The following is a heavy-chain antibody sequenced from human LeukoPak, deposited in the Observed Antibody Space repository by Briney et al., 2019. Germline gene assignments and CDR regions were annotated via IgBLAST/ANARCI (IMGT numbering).Heavy chain of an antibody. CDR2: IRGSGGTA. CDR3: AKERGSEYYPYYFDS. Sequence: GGSLRLSCAASGFRFSNYAMTWVRQAPGRGLEWVSGIRGSGGTAFYADSVTGRFTISRDNSRDTLYLLINSRRAEDTAVYYCAKERGSEYYPYYFDSWGQGTPVTVSS. D-gene: IGHD2/OR15-2a*01. J-gene: IGHJ4*02. V-gene: IGHV3-23*01. CDR1: GFRFSNYA.